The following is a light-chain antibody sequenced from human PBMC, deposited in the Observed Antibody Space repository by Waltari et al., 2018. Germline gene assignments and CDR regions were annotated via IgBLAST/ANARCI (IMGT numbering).Light chain of an antibody. V-gene: IGKV3-15*01. CDR1: RSISSD. CDR3: QQYNNWPPHT. J-gene: IGKJ2*01. CDR2: GAS. Sequence: EIVMTQSPATLSVSPGESATLSCRASRSISSDLAWYQQNPGQAPRLLTYGASTRATGIPARFSGSGSGTEFTLTISSLQSEDFAVYYCQQYNNWPPHTFGQGTKLEIK.